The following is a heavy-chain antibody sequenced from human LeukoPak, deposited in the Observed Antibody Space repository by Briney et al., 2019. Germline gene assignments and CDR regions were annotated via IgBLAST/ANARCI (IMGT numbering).Heavy chain of an antibody. J-gene: IGHJ6*02. D-gene: IGHD3-9*01. CDR1: GFTFSSYW. CDR2: IKQDGSEK. Sequence: GGSLRLSCAASGFTFSSYWMSWVRQAPGKGLEWVANIKQDGSEKYYVDSVKGRFTISRDNAKNSLYLQMNSLRAEDTAVYYCARGYDILTGNYGMDVWGQGTTVTVSS. V-gene: IGHV3-7*01. CDR3: ARGYDILTGNYGMDV.